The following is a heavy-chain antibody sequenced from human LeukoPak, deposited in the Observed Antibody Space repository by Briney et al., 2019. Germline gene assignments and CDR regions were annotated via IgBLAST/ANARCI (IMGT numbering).Heavy chain of an antibody. CDR3: ARDTNLRDSFDI. CDR2: VFYSGKT. V-gene: IGHV4-59*01. J-gene: IGHJ3*02. CDR1: GGSTSSYY. Sequence: SETLSLTCTVSGGSTSSYYWSWIRQSPGKGLEWIGYVFYSGKTDYSPSLRSRVSMSVDTSKNQFSLKVTSVTAADTAVYYCARDTNLRDSFDIWGQGTMVTVSS. D-gene: IGHD2-8*01.